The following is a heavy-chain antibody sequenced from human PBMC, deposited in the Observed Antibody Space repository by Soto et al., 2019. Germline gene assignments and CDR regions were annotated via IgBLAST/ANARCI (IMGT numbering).Heavy chain of an antibody. D-gene: IGHD2-2*01. CDR3: ARVVPAALAYYYYYGMDV. CDR1: GYTFTSYS. CDR2: ISAYNGNT. J-gene: IGHJ6*02. Sequence: ASVKVSCKASGYTFTSYSISWVRQAPGQGLEWMGWISAYNGNTNYAQKLQGRVTMTTDTSTSTAYMELRSLRSDDTAVYYCARVVPAALAYYYYYGMDVWGQGTTVTVSS. V-gene: IGHV1-18*04.